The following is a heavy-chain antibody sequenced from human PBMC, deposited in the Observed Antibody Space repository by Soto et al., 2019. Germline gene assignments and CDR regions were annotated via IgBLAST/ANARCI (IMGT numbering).Heavy chain of an antibody. CDR1: GFTFSSYG. CDR2: ISYDGSNK. J-gene: IGHJ4*02. V-gene: IGHV3-30*18. D-gene: IGHD6-13*01. CDR3: AKDHRSSWYLNLDY. Sequence: PGGSLRLSCAASGFTFSSYGMHWVRQAPGKGLEWVAVISYDGSNKYYADSVKGRFTISRDNSKNTLYLQMNSLRAEDTAVYYCAKDHRSSWYLNLDYWGQGTLVTVSS.